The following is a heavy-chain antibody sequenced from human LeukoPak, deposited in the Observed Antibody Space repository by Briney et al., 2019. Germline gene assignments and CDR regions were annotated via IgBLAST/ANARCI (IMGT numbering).Heavy chain of an antibody. J-gene: IGHJ4*02. CDR2: ISAYNGNT. D-gene: IGHD3-10*01. Sequence: GSVKVSCKASGYTFTSYGISWVRQAPGQGLEWMGWISAYNGNTNYAQKLQGRVTTTTDTSTSTAYMELRSLRSDDTAVYYCARSVLPQRRFDYWGQGTLVTVSS. CDR1: GYTFTSYG. CDR3: ARSVLPQRRFDY. V-gene: IGHV1-18*01.